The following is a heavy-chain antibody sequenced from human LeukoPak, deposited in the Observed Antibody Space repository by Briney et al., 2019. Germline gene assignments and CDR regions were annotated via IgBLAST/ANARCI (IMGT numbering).Heavy chain of an antibody. V-gene: IGHV4-59*01. CDR1: GGSISSYY. D-gene: IGHD3-10*01. Sequence: PSETLSLTCTVSGGSISSYYWSWIRQPPGKGLEWIGYIYYSGYTNYKSSLKSRVTISVDTSKNQFSLELSSVTAADTAVYYCARTTMVRGTYYMDVWGKGTTVTVSS. CDR3: ARTTMVRGTYYMDV. CDR2: IYYSGYT. J-gene: IGHJ6*03.